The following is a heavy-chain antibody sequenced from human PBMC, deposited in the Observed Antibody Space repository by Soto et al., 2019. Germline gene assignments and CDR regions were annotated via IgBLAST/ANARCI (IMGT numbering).Heavy chain of an antibody. J-gene: IGHJ4*02. V-gene: IGHV4-39*01. CDR3: ARTPLGFPALRVY. CDR2: IYYSGST. Sequence: QLQLQESGPGLVKPSETLSLTCTVSGGSISSSSYYWGWIRQPPGKGLEWIGSIYYSGSTYYNPSLKSRVTISVDTSKNQFSLTLSSVTAADTAVYYCARTPLGFPALRVYWGQGTLVTVSS. CDR1: GGSISSSSYY.